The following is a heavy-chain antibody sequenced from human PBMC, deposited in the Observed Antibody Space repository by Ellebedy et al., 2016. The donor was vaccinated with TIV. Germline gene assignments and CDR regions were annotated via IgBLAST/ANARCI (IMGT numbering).Heavy chain of an antibody. CDR2: IYSGGST. V-gene: IGHV3-53*01. CDR1: GFTVSSNY. D-gene: IGHD5-18*01. CDR3: ARVLGYSYGDNWFDP. Sequence: PGGSLRLSCAASGFTVSSNYMSWVRQAPGKGLEWVSVIYSGGSTYYADSVKGRFTISRDNSKNTLYLQMKSLKAEDTAVYYCARVLGYSYGDNWFDPWGQGTLVTVSS. J-gene: IGHJ5*02.